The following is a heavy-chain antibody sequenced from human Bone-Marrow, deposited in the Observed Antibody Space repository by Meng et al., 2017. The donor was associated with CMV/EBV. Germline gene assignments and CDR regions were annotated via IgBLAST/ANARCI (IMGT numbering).Heavy chain of an antibody. CDR3: AREQDWMTTVTHFDY. J-gene: IGHJ4*02. CDR1: GFTFDDYG. Sequence: GGSLRLSCAASGFTFDDYGMSWVRQAPGKGLEWVSGINWNGGSTGYADSVKGRFTISRDNAKNSLYLQMNSLRAEDTALYYWAREQDWMTTVTHFDYWGQGTLVTVSS. V-gene: IGHV3-20*04. D-gene: IGHD4-11*01. CDR2: INWNGGST.